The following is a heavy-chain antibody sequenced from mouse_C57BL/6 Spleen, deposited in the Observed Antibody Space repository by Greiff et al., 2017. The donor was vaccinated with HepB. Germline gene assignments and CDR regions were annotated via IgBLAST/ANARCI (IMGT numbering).Heavy chain of an antibody. CDR3: ARGYYGSRGRYFDV. CDR1: GYAFSSSW. Sequence: QVHVKQSGPELVKPGASVKISCKASGYAFSSSWMNWVKQRPGKGLEWIGRIYPGDGDTNYNGKFKGKATLTADKSSSTAYMQLSSLTSEDSAVYFCARGYYGSRGRYFDVWGTGTTVTVSS. J-gene: IGHJ1*03. D-gene: IGHD1-1*01. CDR2: IYPGDGDT. V-gene: IGHV1-82*01.